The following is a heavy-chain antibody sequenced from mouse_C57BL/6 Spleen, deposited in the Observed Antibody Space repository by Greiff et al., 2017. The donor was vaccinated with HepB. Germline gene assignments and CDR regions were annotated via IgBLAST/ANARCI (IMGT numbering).Heavy chain of an antibody. V-gene: IGHV1-26*01. D-gene: IGHD2-5*01. CDR2: INPNNGGT. CDR1: GYTFTDYY. Sequence: VQLQQSGPELVKPGASVKISCKASGYTFTDYYMNWVKQSHGKSLEWIGDINPNNGGTSYNQKFKGKATLTVDKSSSTAYMELRSLTSEDSAVYYCAREGYSNLFDYWGQGTTLTVSS. J-gene: IGHJ2*01. CDR3: AREGYSNLFDY.